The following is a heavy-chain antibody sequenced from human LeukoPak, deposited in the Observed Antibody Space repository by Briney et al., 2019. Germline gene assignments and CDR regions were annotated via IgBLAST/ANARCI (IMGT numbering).Heavy chain of an antibody. Sequence: GGSLRLSCAASGFTFSSYGMHWVRQAPGKGLEWVAVISYDGSNKYYADSVKGRFTISRDNSKNTLYLQMNSLRAEDTAVYYCAKDKYSSGRWAMDYWGQGTLVTVSS. CDR3: AKDKYSSGRWAMDY. CDR1: GFTFSSYG. CDR2: ISYDGSNK. J-gene: IGHJ4*02. D-gene: IGHD6-19*01. V-gene: IGHV3-30*18.